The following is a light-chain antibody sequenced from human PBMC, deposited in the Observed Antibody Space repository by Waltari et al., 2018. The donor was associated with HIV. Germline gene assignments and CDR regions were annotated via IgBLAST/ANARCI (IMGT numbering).Light chain of an antibody. CDR3: AAWDDSLNGPV. CDR2: YDD. J-gene: IGLJ2*01. CDR1: SSNIGNNA. V-gene: IGLV1-36*01. Sequence: QSVLTQPPSVSEAPRQRVTISCSGSSSNIGNNAVNWYQQLPGKAPKLLIYYDDLLPSGGADRFSGSKSGTSASLAIRGLQSEDEADYYCAAWDDSLNGPVVGGGTKLTVL.